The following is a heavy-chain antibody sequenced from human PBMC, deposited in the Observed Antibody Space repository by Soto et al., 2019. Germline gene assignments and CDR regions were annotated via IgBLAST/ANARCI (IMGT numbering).Heavy chain of an antibody. CDR2: IYYSAST. V-gene: IGHV4-31*03. CDR3: ARFPSGITMIANYGMDV. Sequence: PSETLSLTCTVSGGSISSGGYYWSWIRQHPGKGLEWIGYIYYSASTYYNPSLKSRVTISVDTSKNQFSLKLSSVTAADTAVYYCARFPSGITMIANYGMDVWGQGTTVTVSS. CDR1: GGSISSGGYY. J-gene: IGHJ6*02. D-gene: IGHD3-22*01.